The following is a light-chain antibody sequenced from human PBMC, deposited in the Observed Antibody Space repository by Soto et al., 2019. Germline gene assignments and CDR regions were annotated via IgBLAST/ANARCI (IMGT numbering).Light chain of an antibody. CDR3: QQYHNWLIT. CDR2: GAS. Sequence: EIVMTQSPATLSVSPGERATLSCRASQSVSSNLAWYQQKPGQAPRLLIYGASTRATGIPARFSGSGSGTEFTLTISRLQSVDFAVYYCQQYHNWLITSGQGTRLEIK. CDR1: QSVSSN. V-gene: IGKV3-15*01. J-gene: IGKJ5*01.